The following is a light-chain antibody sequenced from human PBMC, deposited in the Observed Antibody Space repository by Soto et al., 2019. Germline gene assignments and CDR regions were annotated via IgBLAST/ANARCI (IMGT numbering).Light chain of an antibody. V-gene: IGKV1-5*03. Sequence: IQMTQSPSTVSASVGDRVTITCRASQSVRNWLAWFQQKPGKPPKLLIYKTSRLESGVPSRFNGSGYGTDFTLTISSLQPDDFATYYCQQYNAFPLTFGQGTKLE. J-gene: IGKJ2*01. CDR1: QSVRNW. CDR3: QQYNAFPLT. CDR2: KTS.